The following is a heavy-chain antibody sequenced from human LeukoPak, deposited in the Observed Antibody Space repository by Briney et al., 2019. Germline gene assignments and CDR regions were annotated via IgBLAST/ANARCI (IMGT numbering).Heavy chain of an antibody. CDR2: IVVGSGNT. V-gene: IGHV1-58*02. Sequence: SVTVSCKSSGFTFTSSAMQWVRQARGQRREWIGWIVVGSGNTNYAQKYQERVTITRDMSTSTAYMELRSLRSEDTAVYYCAAVRLRFLDWWDFYYMDVWGKGTTVTVSS. CDR1: GFTFTSSA. J-gene: IGHJ6*03. D-gene: IGHD3-3*01. CDR3: AAVRLRFLDWWDFYYMDV.